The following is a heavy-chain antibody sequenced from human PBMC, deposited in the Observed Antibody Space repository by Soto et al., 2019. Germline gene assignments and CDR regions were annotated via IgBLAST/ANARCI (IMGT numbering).Heavy chain of an antibody. Sequence: ASETVSLTCSFSCVVTFSGSYYWSCIRQRPGKGLECLGYLFNSGSAYYNPSLRSRVTISIDTSKDEFSLTLSSVTAADTAVYFCARGYSGYDYNFDYWGQGISVTVSS. D-gene: IGHD5-12*01. V-gene: IGHV4-31*03. CDR1: CVVTFSGSYY. J-gene: IGHJ4*02. CDR2: LFNSGSA. CDR3: ARGYSGYDYNFDY.